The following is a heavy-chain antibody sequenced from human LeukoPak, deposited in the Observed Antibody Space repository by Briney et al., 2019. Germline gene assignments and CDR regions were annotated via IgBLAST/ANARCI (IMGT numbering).Heavy chain of an antibody. CDR3: AKDSGGYSYGYFFDL. CDR2: IAWNSGEK. J-gene: IGHJ4*02. CDR1: GFTFDNYA. V-gene: IGHV3-9*01. Sequence: SLRLSCAASGFTFDNYAMHWVRQAPGKGLEWVSGIAWNSGEKGYADSVKGRFTISRDNAKNSLYLQMNSLRAEDTAMYYCAKDSGGYSYGYFFDLWGQGTLVTVSS. D-gene: IGHD5-18*01.